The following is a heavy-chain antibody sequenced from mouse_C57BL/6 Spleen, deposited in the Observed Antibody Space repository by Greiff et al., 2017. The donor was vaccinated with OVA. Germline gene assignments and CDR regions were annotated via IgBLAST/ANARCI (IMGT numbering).Heavy chain of an antibody. Sequence: QVQLQQPGAELVKPGASVKMSCKASGYTFTSYWITWVKQRPGQGLEWIGDIYPGSGSTNYNEKFKSKATLTVDTSSSTAYMQLSSLTSEDSAVYYCARYGNYGGYAMDYWGRGTSVTVSS. J-gene: IGHJ4*01. CDR1: GYTFTSYW. D-gene: IGHD2-10*02. CDR2: IYPGSGST. CDR3: ARYGNYGGYAMDY. V-gene: IGHV1-55*01.